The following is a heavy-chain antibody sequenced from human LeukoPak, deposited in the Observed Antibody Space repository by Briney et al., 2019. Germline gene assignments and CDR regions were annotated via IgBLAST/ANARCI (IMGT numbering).Heavy chain of an antibody. D-gene: IGHD2-15*01. CDR2: LSSSSVYI. CDR3: ATDPGYCVGGTCYPIDY. Sequence: GGSLRLSCAASGFTSSTYSMNWVRQAPGKGLEWVSSLSSSSVYIYYADSVRGRFTISRDNAKNSLYLQMSSLRAEDTAVYYCATDPGYCVGGTCYPIDYWGQGTLVTVSS. V-gene: IGHV3-21*01. CDR1: GFTSSTYS. J-gene: IGHJ4*02.